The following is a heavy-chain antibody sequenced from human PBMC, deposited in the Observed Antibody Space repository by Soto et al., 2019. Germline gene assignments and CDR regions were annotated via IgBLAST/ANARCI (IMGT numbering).Heavy chain of an antibody. Sequence: GGSLRLSCAASGFTFSSYWMHWVRQAPGKVLVWVSRINSDGSSTSYADSVKGRFTISRDNAKNTLYLQMISLRAEDTAVYYCARDSVGPSYYDFWSGYIHEFSYMDVWGKGTMVTVSS. V-gene: IGHV3-74*01. CDR2: INSDGSST. CDR1: GFTFSSYW. J-gene: IGHJ6*03. CDR3: ARDSVGPSYYDFWSGYIHEFSYMDV. D-gene: IGHD3-3*01.